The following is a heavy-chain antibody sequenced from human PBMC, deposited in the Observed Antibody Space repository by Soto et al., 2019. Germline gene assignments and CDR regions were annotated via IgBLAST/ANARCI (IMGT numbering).Heavy chain of an antibody. J-gene: IGHJ4*02. V-gene: IGHV4-30-2*05. D-gene: IGHD7-27*01. CDR1: GGSISSGGYS. CDR2: MYHSGST. Sequence: PSETLSLTCAVSGGSISSGGYSWSWIRQPPGKGLEWIGYMYHSGSTYYNPSLTNRITISLDTSKNQFSLQMRSVSAADTAVYYCARGPSGDKVDYWGQGTLVTVSS. CDR3: ARGPSGDKVDY.